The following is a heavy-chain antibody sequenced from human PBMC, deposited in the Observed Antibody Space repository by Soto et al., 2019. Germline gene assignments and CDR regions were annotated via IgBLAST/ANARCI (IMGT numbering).Heavy chain of an antibody. CDR1: GFTFITYG. V-gene: IGHV3-30*03. CDR3: ARDYYKYYDSSGYYRSPAY. J-gene: IGHJ4*02. Sequence: GGSLRLSCAASGFTFITYGMHWVRQATGKGLEWVSFISYDGNKSYYAGSVKGRFSISRDNSRNTLFLQMNSLRAEDTAVYYCARDYYKYYDSSGYYRSPAYWGQGTLVTVSS. CDR2: ISYDGNKS. D-gene: IGHD3-22*01.